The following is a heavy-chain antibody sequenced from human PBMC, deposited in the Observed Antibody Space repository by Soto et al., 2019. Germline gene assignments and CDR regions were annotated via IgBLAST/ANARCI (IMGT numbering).Heavy chain of an antibody. CDR2: IYYSGST. V-gene: IGHV4-31*03. D-gene: IGHD2-15*01. Sequence: PSETLSLTCTVSGGSISSGGYYWSWIRQHPGKGLEWIGYIYYSGSTYYNPSLKSRVTISVDTSKNQFSLKLSSVTAADTAVYYCARGLGIAVVAATPGWFDPWGQGTRVTVSS. CDR3: ARGLGIAVVAATPGWFDP. J-gene: IGHJ5*02. CDR1: GGSISSGGYY.